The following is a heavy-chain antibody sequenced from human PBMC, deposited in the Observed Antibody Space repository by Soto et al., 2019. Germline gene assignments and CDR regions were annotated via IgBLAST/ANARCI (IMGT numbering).Heavy chain of an antibody. V-gene: IGHV3-30*03. Sequence: GGSLRLSCVVSGFNFNNYGMHWVRQAPGKGLEGVAFISHDATKTFYAASVEGRFSLNLSSVTAADTAIYCCARAMGDWGTYYYYYGLDVWGQGTTVTVSS. J-gene: IGHJ6*02. D-gene: IGHD3-16*01. CDR1: GFNFNNYG. CDR2: ISHDATKT. CDR3: YYYGLDV.